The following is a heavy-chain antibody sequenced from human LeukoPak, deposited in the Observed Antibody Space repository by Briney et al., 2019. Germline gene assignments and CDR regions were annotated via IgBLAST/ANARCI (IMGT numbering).Heavy chain of an antibody. V-gene: IGHV3-21*01. CDR1: GFILSDYN. D-gene: IGHD3-3*01. J-gene: IGHJ4*02. Sequence: GGSLRLSCAASGFILSDYNMNWVRQAPGKGLEWVSFISISGTYITYADSVKGRFTIPRDNAKNSLYLQMNSLRAEDTAVYYCARDRGHYDFWRWGQGTLVTVSS. CDR2: ISISGTYI. CDR3: ARDRGHYDFWR.